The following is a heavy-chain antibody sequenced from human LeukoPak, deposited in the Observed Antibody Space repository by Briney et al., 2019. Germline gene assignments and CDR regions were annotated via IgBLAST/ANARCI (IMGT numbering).Heavy chain of an antibody. CDR2: INPSGGST. CDR1: GYTFTSYY. Sequence: GASVKVSFKASGYTFTSYYMHWVRQAPAQGLEWMGIINPSGGSTSYAQKFQGRVTMSRDTSTSTVYMELSSLRSEDTAVYYCARDGILGDSSYYFDYWGQGTLVTVSS. V-gene: IGHV1-46*01. CDR3: ARDGILGDSSYYFDY. D-gene: IGHD6-19*01. J-gene: IGHJ4*02.